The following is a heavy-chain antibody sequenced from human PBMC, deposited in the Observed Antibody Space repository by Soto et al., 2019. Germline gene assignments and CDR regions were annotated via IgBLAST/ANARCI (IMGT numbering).Heavy chain of an antibody. Sequence: QVQLQESGPGLVKPSQTLSLTCTVSGGSISSGGHYWSWIRQHPGKGLEWIGYIYYSGSTYYTPSLKSRVTISIDTSKNQFSLKLSSVTAADMAVYYCARERSSLAPYGMDVWGQGTTVTVSS. J-gene: IGHJ6*02. CDR2: IYYSGST. CDR1: GGSISSGGHY. CDR3: ARERSSLAPYGMDV. V-gene: IGHV4-31*03.